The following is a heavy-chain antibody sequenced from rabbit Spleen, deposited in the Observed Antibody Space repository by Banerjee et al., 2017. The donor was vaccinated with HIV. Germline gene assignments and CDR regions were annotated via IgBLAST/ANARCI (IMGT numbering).Heavy chain of an antibody. CDR3: ARDLVTAIGWNFAL. V-gene: IGHV1S45*01. D-gene: IGHD7-1*01. CDR1: GFSFSDKDV. Sequence: QEQLEESGGDLVKPEGSLTLTCTASGFSFSDKDVMCWVRQAPGKGLEWITCINIATGKSVYASWVSGRFIMSRTSSTTVTLQMTSLTAADTATYFCARDLVTAIGWNFALWGPGTLVTV. J-gene: IGHJ4*01. CDR2: INIATGKS.